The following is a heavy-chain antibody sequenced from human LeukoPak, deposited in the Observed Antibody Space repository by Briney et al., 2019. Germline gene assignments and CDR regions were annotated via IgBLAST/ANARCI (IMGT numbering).Heavy chain of an antibody. J-gene: IGHJ4*02. CDR2: IYSGGST. CDR1: GFTVSSNY. Sequence: GGSLRLSCAASGFTVSSNYMSWVRQAPGKGLEWVSVIYSGGSTYYADSVKGRFTISRDNSKNTLYLQMNSLRAEDTAVYYCARDDPSRDYYGSGFDYWGQGTLVTVSS. D-gene: IGHD3-10*01. V-gene: IGHV3-53*01. CDR3: ARDDPSRDYYGSGFDY.